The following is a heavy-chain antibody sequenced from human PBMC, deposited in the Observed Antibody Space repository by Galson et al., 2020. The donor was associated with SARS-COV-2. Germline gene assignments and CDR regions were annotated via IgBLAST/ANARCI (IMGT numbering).Heavy chain of an antibody. CDR3: ARGRYSSSWYGVDDAFDI. Sequence: SETLSLTCTVSGGSISSYYWSWIRQPPGKGLEWIGYIYYSGSTNYNPSLKSRVTISVDTSKNQFSLKLSSVTAADTAVYYCARGRYSSSWYGVDDAFDIWGQGTMVTVSS. CDR1: GGSISSYY. CDR2: IYYSGST. V-gene: IGHV4-59*01. D-gene: IGHD6-13*01. J-gene: IGHJ3*02.